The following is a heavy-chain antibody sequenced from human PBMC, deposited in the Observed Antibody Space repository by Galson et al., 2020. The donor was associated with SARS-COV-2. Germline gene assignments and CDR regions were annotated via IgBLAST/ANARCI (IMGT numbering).Heavy chain of an antibody. Sequence: VGSLILPCSGPGFIYSDCALHCVRPVPGKGLEYVSALSSNGGTSFYADSVKDRFTMSRDNSKNMFYLQLTGLRLEDTALYYCLAYSSTRQSYWGQGTLVTVSS. CDR3: LAYSSTRQSY. CDR1: GFIYSDCA. V-gene: IGHV3-64D*09. J-gene: IGHJ4*02. CDR2: LSSNGGTS. D-gene: IGHD2-2*01.